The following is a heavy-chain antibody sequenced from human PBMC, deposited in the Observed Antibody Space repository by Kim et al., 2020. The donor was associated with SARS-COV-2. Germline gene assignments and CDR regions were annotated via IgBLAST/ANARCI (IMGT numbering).Heavy chain of an antibody. J-gene: IGHJ6*01. CDR2: INHSGST. CDR3: ARGVRAVAGGAAVYYYYY. D-gene: IGHD6-19*01. CDR1: GGSFSGYY. V-gene: IGHV4-34*01. Sequence: SETLSLTCAVYGGSFSGYYWSWIRQPPGKGLEWIGEINHSGSTNYNPSLKSRVTISVDTSKNQFSLKLSSVTAADTAVYYCARGVRAVAGGAAVYYYYY.